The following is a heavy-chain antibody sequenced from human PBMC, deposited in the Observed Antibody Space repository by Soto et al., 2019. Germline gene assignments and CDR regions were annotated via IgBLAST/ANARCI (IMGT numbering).Heavy chain of an antibody. V-gene: IGHV3-53*04. J-gene: IGHJ3*02. CDR1: GFTVSSNY. Sequence: EVQLVESGGGLVQPGGSLRLSCAASGFTVSSNYMSWVRQARGKGLERVSVIYSGGRTYYADSVKGRFTIARHNSKNTLDRQTNSMRTEAPEVYDRAGYQGEYSSSHDAFDIWGQGTMVTVSS. D-gene: IGHD6-6*01. CDR2: IYSGGRT. CDR3: AGYQGEYSSSHDAFDI.